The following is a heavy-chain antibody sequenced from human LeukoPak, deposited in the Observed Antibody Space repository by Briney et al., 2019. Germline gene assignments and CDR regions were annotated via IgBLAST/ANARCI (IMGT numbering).Heavy chain of an antibody. CDR3: ARDGRWLFSDS. V-gene: IGHV3-48*03. J-gene: IGHJ5*01. CDR2: ISSSGSTI. Sequence: RTGGSLRLSCAASGFTLSSYEMNWVRQAPGKGLEWVSYISSSGSTIYYADSVKGRFTISRDNAKNSLYLQMNSLRAEDTAVYYCARDGRWLFSDSWGQGTLVTVSS. CDR1: GFTLSSYE. D-gene: IGHD3-22*01.